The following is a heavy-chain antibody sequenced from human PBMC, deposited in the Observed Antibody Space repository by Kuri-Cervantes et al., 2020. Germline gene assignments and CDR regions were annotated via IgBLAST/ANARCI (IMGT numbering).Heavy chain of an antibody. CDR2: IYHSGST. CDR1: GYSISSGYY. V-gene: IGHV4-38-2*01. J-gene: IGHJ2*01. Sequence: SETLSLTCAVSGYSISSGYYWGWIRQPPGKGLEWIGSIYHSGSTYYNPSLKGRVTISVDTSKNQFSLKLSSVTAADTAVYYCARVSGIGRWYFDLWGRGTLVTVSS. D-gene: IGHD6-13*01. CDR3: ARVSGIGRWYFDL.